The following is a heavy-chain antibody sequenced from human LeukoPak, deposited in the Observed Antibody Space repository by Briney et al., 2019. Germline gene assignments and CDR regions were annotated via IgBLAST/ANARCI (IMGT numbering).Heavy chain of an antibody. J-gene: IGHJ4*02. Sequence: GRSLRLSCAASGFTFDDYAMHWVRQAPGKGLEWVSVISGSGGTTYYADSVKGRFTISRDNSKNSLYLQMNSLRAEDTAVYYCAKSIVGWTVFDYWGQGTLVTASS. CDR2: ISGSGGTT. CDR1: GFTFDDYA. CDR3: AKSIVGWTVFDY. V-gene: IGHV3-9*01. D-gene: IGHD1-26*01.